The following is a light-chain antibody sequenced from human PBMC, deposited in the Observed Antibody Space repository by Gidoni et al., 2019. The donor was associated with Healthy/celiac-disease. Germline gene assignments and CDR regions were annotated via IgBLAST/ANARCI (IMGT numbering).Light chain of an antibody. CDR1: QSVFYSSNNKNY. CDR3: QQYYSTPWT. J-gene: IGKJ1*01. V-gene: IGKV4-1*01. CDR2: WAS. Sequence: DIVMTQSPDSLAVSLGGRAPINCKSSQSVFYSSNNKNYLAWYQQKPGQPPKLLIYWASTRESGVPDRFSGSGSGTDFTLTISSLQAEDVAVYYCQQYYSTPWTFGQGTKVEIK.